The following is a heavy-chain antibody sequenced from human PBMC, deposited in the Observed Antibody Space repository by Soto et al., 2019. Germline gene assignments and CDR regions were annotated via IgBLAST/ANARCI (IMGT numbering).Heavy chain of an antibody. CDR2: ISSTSTFI. Sequence: EVQLVESGGGLVKPGASLRLSCAASGFTFSDYSVNWVRQAPGKGLEWVSSISSTSTFIYYADSVRGRFTISRDNAKNSLYLQMNSLRAEDTAAYYCTRVYGDYGTLSDYWGRGTLVTVSS. J-gene: IGHJ4*02. V-gene: IGHV3-21*01. D-gene: IGHD4-17*01. CDR1: GFTFSDYS. CDR3: TRVYGDYGTLSDY.